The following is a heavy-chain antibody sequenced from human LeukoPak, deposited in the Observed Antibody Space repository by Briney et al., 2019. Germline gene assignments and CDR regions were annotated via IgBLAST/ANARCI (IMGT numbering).Heavy chain of an antibody. J-gene: IGHJ4*02. CDR2: IYYSGST. CDR1: GGSISSSSYY. CDR3: ARSLDTAMDPFDY. D-gene: IGHD5-18*01. Sequence: SETLSLTCTVSGGSISSSSYYWGWIRQPPGKGLEWIGSIYYSGSTYYNPSLKSRVTISVDTSRNQFSLKLSSVTAADTAVYYCARSLDTAMDPFDYWGQGTLVTVSS. V-gene: IGHV4-39*07.